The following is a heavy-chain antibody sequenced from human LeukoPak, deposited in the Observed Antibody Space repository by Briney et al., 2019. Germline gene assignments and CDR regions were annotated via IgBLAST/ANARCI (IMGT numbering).Heavy chain of an antibody. CDR3: AVHYYSYYYMDV. V-gene: IGHV3-23*01. CDR2: ISGSGGGT. J-gene: IGHJ6*03. Sequence: GGSLRLSCAASGFTFSSYAMSWVRQAPGKGLEWVSGISGSGGGTYYAGSVKGRFTISRDNSKNTLYLQMNSLRAEDTAVYYCAVHYYSYYYMDVWGKGTTVTVSS. CDR1: GFTFSSYA.